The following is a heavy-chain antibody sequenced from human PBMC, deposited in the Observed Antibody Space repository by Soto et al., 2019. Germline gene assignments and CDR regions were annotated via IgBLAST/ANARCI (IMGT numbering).Heavy chain of an antibody. CDR1: GGSISSYY. CDR3: ARYSIAVAGKYYFDY. D-gene: IGHD6-19*01. J-gene: IGHJ4*02. V-gene: IGHV4-59*01. CDR2: IYYSGST. Sequence: SETLSLTCTVSGGSISSYYWSWIRQLPGKGLEWIGYIYYSGSTNYNPSLKSRVTISVDTSKNQFSLKLSSVTAADTAVYYCARYSIAVAGKYYFDYWGQGTLVTVSS.